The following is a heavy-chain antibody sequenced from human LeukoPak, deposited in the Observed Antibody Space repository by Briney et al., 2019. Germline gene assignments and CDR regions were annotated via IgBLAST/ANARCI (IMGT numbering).Heavy chain of an antibody. J-gene: IGHJ4*02. Sequence: ASVKDSCKASGYTFNSYGITWVRQAPGQGLGWMGWINPNDDNTNYAQKFQGGVTMTTDTSTSTAYMELRSLRFDDTAVYYSARERLFDYWGQGTLVTVSS. CDR1: GYTFNSYG. CDR2: INPNDDNT. CDR3: ARERLFDY. V-gene: IGHV1-18*01.